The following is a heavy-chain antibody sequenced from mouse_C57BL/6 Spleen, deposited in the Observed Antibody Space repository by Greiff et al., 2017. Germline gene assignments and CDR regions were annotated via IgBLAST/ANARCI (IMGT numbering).Heavy chain of an antibody. V-gene: IGHV1-69*01. CDR1: GYTFTSYW. Sequence: QVQLQQPGAELVMPGASVKLSCKASGYTFTSYWMHWVKQRPGQGLEWIGEIDPSDSYTNYNQKFKGKSTLTGDESTSTAYMQLSSLTSEGSAVYYSARSDSSVAYWGQGTLVTASA. CDR3: ARSDSSVAY. J-gene: IGHJ3*01. CDR2: IDPSDSYT. D-gene: IGHD2-13*01.